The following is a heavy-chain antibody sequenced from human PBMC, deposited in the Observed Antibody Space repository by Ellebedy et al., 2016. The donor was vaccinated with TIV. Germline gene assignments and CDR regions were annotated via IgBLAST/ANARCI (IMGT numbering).Heavy chain of an antibody. J-gene: IGHJ4*02. CDR1: GFTFSSYS. CDR3: ARGELIFDY. Sequence: GESLKISCAASGFTFSSYSMNWVRQAPGKGLEWLSYISSSSSTIFYADSVKGRFTISRDNAKNSLYLQMNSLRAEDTAVYYCARGELIFDYWGQGTLVTVSS. CDR2: ISSSSSTI. V-gene: IGHV3-48*01. D-gene: IGHD1-26*01.